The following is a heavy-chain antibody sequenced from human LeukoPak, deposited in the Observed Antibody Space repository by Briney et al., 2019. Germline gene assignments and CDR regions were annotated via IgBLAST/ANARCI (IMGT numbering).Heavy chain of an antibody. CDR1: GYSFTNYW. CDR2: IYPIDSDT. V-gene: IGHV5-51*01. D-gene: IGHD2-21*01. J-gene: IGHJ3*01. Sequence: GEXXXXSFKGSGYSFTNYWIGWVRPMPGKGLEWMGIIYPIDSDTRYSPSFRGQVTFSAEKSISTAYLQWSSLKASDTAMYYCARPSAYGEDAFDVWGQGTMVTVSS. CDR3: ARPSAYGEDAFDV.